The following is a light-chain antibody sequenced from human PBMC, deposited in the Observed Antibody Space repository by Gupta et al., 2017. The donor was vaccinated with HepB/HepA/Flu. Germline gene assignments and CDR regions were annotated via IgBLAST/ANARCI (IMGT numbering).Light chain of an antibody. CDR3: WLDYSADRV. Sequence: CGSNTGAVTNGHYPYWFQQKPGHVPRILIYNTNNLHSWTPGRFSGSLHGDKAALTLTGAQPEDEADYYCWLDYSADRVFGGGTKLTVL. CDR2: NTN. V-gene: IGLV7-46*01. J-gene: IGLJ2*01. CDR1: TGAVTNGHY.